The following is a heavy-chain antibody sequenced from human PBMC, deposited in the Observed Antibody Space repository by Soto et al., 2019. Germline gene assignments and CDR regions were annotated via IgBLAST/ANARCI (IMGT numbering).Heavy chain of an antibody. CDR3: ARVRVPAAPTWYGMDV. CDR2: IYCSGST. V-gene: IGHV4-59*01. J-gene: IGHJ6*02. Sequence: QVQLQESGPGLVKPSETLSLTCTVSGGSISSYYWSWIRQPPGKGLEWIGYIYCSGSTNYNPSLKSRVTISVDTSKNQFSLKLSSVTAADTAVYYCARVRVPAAPTWYGMDVWGQGTTVTVSS. CDR1: GGSISSYY. D-gene: IGHD2-2*01.